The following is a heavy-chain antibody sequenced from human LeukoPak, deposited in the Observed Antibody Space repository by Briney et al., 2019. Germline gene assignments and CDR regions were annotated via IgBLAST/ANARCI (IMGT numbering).Heavy chain of an antibody. CDR3: ARDGEWELLFGY. J-gene: IGHJ4*02. D-gene: IGHD1-26*01. Sequence: ALVKVSCKASGYTFTSYYMHWVRQAPGQGLEWMGIINPSGGSTSYAQKFQGRVTMTRDTSTSTVYMGLSSLRSEDTAVYYCARDGEWELLFGYWGQGTLVTVSS. CDR1: GYTFTSYY. V-gene: IGHV1-46*01. CDR2: INPSGGST.